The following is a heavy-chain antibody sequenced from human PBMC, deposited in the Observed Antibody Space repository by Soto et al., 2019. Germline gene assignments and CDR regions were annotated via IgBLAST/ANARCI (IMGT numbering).Heavy chain of an antibody. CDR1: GYSFTSYW. V-gene: IGHV5-51*01. CDR2: IYPGDSDT. D-gene: IGHD6-25*01. J-gene: IGHJ4*02. CDR3: ARRALHSSDPYYFDY. Sequence: PGESLKISCKGSGYSFTSYWIGWVRQMPGKGLEWMGIIYPGDSDTRYSPSFQGQVTISADKSISTAYLQWSSLKASDTAMYYCARRALHSSDPYYFDYWGQGTLVTVSS.